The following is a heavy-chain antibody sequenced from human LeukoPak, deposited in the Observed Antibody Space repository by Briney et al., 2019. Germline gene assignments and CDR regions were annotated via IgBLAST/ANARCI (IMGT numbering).Heavy chain of an antibody. J-gene: IGHJ4*02. Sequence: GASVKVSCKASGGTFSSYAISWVRQAPGQGLEWMGGIIPIFGTANYAQKFQGRVTITADESTSTAYMELSSLRSEDTAVYYCASGGTYPSNFDYWGQGTLVTVSS. CDR3: ASGGTYPSNFDY. D-gene: IGHD1-26*01. CDR1: GGTFSSYA. V-gene: IGHV1-69*13. CDR2: IIPIFGTA.